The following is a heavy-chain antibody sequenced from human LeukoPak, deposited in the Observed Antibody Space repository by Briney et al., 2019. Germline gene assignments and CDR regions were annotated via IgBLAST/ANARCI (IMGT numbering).Heavy chain of an antibody. Sequence: QPGGSLRLSCAASGFTISNFWMHWVSHAPGKGLVWVSRISSDGSSTSYADSVKGRFIISRDNARNSLYLEMDSLRAEDTGVYYCVRERWASSWGQGTLVTVSS. CDR1: GFTISNFW. CDR3: VRERWASS. D-gene: IGHD1-26*01. CDR2: ISSDGSST. J-gene: IGHJ5*02. V-gene: IGHV3-74*01.